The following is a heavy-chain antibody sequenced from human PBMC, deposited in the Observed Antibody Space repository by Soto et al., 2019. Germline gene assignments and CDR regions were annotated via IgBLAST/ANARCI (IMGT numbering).Heavy chain of an antibody. CDR2: IKQDGSEK. V-gene: IGHV3-7*01. J-gene: IGHJ5*02. CDR3: ARASSCHFGFDP. Sequence: HWSAASWVSSINFGVSCVIQEPGKGLEWVSNIKQDGSEKYYVDSVKGRFTISRDNAKNSLYLQMNSLRAEDTAVYYCARASSCHFGFDPWGQGTLVSVSS. D-gene: IGHD6-6*01. CDR1: WVSSINFG.